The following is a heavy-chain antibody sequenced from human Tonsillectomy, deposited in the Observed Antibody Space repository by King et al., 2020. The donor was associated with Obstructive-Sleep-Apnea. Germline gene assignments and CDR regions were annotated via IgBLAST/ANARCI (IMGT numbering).Heavy chain of an antibody. Sequence: VQLVESGGGLVQPGGSLRLSCAAFGFTFRTSWMHWVRQAPGKGLVWVSRINSDGSSTIYADFVKGRFTLSRDNAKNTLYLQMNSLRAEDTAVYYCARDRGGAGPTTTDYWGQGTLVTVSS. CDR1: GFTFRTSW. D-gene: IGHD1-26*01. CDR2: INSDGSST. J-gene: IGHJ4*02. V-gene: IGHV3-74*01. CDR3: ARDRGGAGPTTTDY.